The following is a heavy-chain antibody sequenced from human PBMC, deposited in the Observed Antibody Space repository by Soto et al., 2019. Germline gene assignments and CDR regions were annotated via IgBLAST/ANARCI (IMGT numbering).Heavy chain of an antibody. CDR3: ATDLLDSSGRTVDY. J-gene: IGHJ4*02. Sequence: ASVKVSCKVSGYTLTELSMHWVRQAPGKGLEWMGGFDPEDGETIYAQKFQGRVTMTEDTSTDTAYMELSSLRSEDTAVYYCATDLLDSSGRTVDYWGQGTLVTVSS. D-gene: IGHD3-22*01. CDR2: FDPEDGET. CDR1: GYTLTELS. V-gene: IGHV1-24*01.